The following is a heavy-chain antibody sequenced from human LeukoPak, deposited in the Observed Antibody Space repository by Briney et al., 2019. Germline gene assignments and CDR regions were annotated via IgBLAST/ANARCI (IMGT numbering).Heavy chain of an antibody. CDR2: FYPGDSDT. V-gene: IGHV5-51*01. Sequence: NHGESLKISCKGSGYSFTSYWIGWVRQMPGKGLEWMGVFYPGDSDTRYSPSFQGQVTISADKSISTAYLQWSSLKASDTAMYYCARHAYPTTVTTLWYYYYGMDVWGQGTTVTVSS. D-gene: IGHD4-17*01. J-gene: IGHJ6*02. CDR1: GYSFTSYW. CDR3: ARHAYPTTVTTLWYYYYGMDV.